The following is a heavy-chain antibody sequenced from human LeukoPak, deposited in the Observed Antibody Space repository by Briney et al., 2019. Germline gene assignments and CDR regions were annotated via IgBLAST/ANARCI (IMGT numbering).Heavy chain of an antibody. CDR3: AKDPGVSIAGRLSSDY. CDR1: GFTFSSYA. D-gene: IGHD6-6*01. Sequence: GGSLRLSCAASGFTFSSYAMSWVRQAPGKGLEWVSAISGSGGSTYYADSVKGRFTISRDNSKNTPYLQMNSLRAEDTAVYYCAKDPGVSIAGRLSSDYWGQGTLVTVSS. CDR2: ISGSGGST. J-gene: IGHJ4*02. V-gene: IGHV3-23*01.